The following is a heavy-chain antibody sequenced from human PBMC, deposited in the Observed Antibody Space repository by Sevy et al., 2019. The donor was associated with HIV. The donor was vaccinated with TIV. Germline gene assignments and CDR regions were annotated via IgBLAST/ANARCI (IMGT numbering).Heavy chain of an antibody. J-gene: IGHJ4*02. V-gene: IGHV3-23*01. CDR3: AKDGAVAWDFDY. CDR1: GFTFSSYA. CDR2: ISGSGGST. D-gene: IGHD6-19*01. Sequence: GGSLRLSCAASGFTFSSYAMSWVRQAPGKGLEWVSAISGSGGSTYYADSVKGRFTISRDNSKNTLYLQMNSLTAEDTAVYYCAKDGAVAWDFDYWGQGTLVTVSS.